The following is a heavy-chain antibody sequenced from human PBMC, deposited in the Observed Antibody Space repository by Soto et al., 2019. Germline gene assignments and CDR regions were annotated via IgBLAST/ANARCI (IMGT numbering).Heavy chain of an antibody. D-gene: IGHD6-25*01. CDR2: ISYDGSNK. CDR1: GFTFSSYA. V-gene: IGHV3-30-3*01. Sequence: PGGSLRLSCAASGFTFSSYAMHWVRQAPGKGLEWVAVISYDGSNKYYADSVKGRFTISRDNSKNTLYLQMNSLRAEDTAVYYCARDRIAASRFDYYYGMDVWGQGTTVTVSS. CDR3: ARDRIAASRFDYYYGMDV. J-gene: IGHJ6*02.